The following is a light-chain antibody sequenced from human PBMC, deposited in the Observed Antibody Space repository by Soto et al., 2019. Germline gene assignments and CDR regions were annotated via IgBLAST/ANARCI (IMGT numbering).Light chain of an antibody. J-gene: IGKJ1*01. CDR2: DAS. V-gene: IGKV1-5*01. Sequence: DIHMTHFPSTQSASVGDRVTVTCRASQSITNRLAWYQQKPGKAPKVLIYDASSLESGVPSRFSGSGYGTEFILTISSLQADDFATYWCQHYGGMWTFGQGTKVDIK. CDR1: QSITNR. CDR3: QHYGGMWT.